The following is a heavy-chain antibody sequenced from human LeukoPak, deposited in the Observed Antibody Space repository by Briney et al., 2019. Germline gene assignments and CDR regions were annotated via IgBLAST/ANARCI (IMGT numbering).Heavy chain of an antibody. V-gene: IGHV1-3*03. CDR1: GYTFTSYA. CDR2: INAGNGNT. D-gene: IGHD3-10*01. Sequence: ASVKVSCKASGYTFTSYAMHWVRQAPGQRLEWMGWINAGNGNTKYSQEFQGRVTITRDTSASTAYMELSSLRSEDMAVYYCARAYYYGSGSYLSIWGQGTLVTVSS. CDR3: ARAYYYGSGSYLSI. J-gene: IGHJ4*02.